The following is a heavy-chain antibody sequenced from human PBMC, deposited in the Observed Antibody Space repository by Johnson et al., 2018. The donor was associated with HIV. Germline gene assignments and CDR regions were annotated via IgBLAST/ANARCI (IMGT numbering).Heavy chain of an antibody. V-gene: IGHV3-30*03. J-gene: IGHJ3*01. CDR1: GFTFSSYG. Sequence: QEQLVESGGGVVQPGRSLRLSCAASGFTFSSYGMHWVRQAPGKGLEWVAVISYDGSNKYYADSVKGRFTISRDNSKNTLYLQMNSLRAEDTAVYYCARAPHDAFDVWGQGTMVTVSS. CDR3: ARAPHDAFDV. CDR2: ISYDGSNK.